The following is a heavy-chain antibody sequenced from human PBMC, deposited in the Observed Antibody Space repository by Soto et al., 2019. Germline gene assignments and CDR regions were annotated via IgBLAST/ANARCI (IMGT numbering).Heavy chain of an antibody. J-gene: IGHJ4*02. D-gene: IGHD2-21*02. CDR3: ARDSPYGGNSTNAL. V-gene: IGHV1-69*13. CDR1: GGTFSSYA. CDR2: IIPIFGTA. Sequence: GASVKVSCKASGGTFSSYAISWVRQAPGQGLEWMGGIIPIFGTANYARKFQGRVTITADESTSTAYMELSSLRSEDTAVYYCARDSPYGGNSTNALWGQGTLVTVSS.